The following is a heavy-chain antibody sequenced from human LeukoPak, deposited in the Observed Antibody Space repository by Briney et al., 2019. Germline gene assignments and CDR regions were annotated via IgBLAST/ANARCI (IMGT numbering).Heavy chain of an antibody. CDR1: GFTFSSYA. D-gene: IGHD3-3*01. J-gene: IGHJ5*01. CDR2: ISSNGGST. V-gene: IGHV3-64*01. Sequence: GGSLRLSCAASGFTFSSYAMHWVRQAPGKGLEYVSAISSNGGSTYYANSVKGRFTISRDNSKNTLYLQMGSLRVEDMAVYYCARTQGDFWGGYYWFDSWGQGTLVTVSS. CDR3: ARTQGDFWGGYYWFDS.